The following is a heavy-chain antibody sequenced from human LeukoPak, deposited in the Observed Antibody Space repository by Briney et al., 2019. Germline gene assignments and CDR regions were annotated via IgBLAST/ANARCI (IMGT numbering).Heavy chain of an antibody. CDR2: ISGSGGST. V-gene: IGHV3-23*01. D-gene: IGHD6-19*01. CDR1: GFTFSSYA. Sequence: PGGSLRLSCAASGFTFSSYAMSWVRQAPGKGLGWVSAISGSGGSTYYADSVKGRFTISRDNAKNSLYLQMNSLRAEDTAVYYCARGPAVGSGWWDYWGQGTLVTVSS. J-gene: IGHJ4*02. CDR3: ARGPAVGSGWWDY.